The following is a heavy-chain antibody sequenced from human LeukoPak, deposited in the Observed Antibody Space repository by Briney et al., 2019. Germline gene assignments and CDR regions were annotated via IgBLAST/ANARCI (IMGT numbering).Heavy chain of an antibody. V-gene: IGHV3-23*01. CDR1: GFIFSNYA. CDR2: IVGSGANT. D-gene: IGHD3-9*01. CDR3: AKWGDYDVLTGYYVPDN. Sequence: GASLRLPCAASGFIFSNYAMSWARQAPGKGLEWVSAIVGSGANTYYADSVKGRFTISRDNPRNTLYLQMNSLRAEDTAVYYCAKWGDYDVLTGYYVPDNWGQGTLVTVSS. J-gene: IGHJ4*02.